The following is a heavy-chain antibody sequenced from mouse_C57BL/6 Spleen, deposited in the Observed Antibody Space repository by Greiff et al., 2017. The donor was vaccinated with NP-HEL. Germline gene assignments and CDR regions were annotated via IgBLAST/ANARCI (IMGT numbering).Heavy chain of an antibody. CDR2: IDPSDGYT. CDR1: GYTFTSYW. V-gene: IGHV1-59*01. Sequence: VQLQQPGAELVRPGTSVKLSCKASGYTFTSYWMDWVKQRPGQGLEWIGMIDPSDGYTNYNQKFKGKATLTVDTSSSTAYMQLSRLTSEDSAVYYCAMDFGNPAWFAYWGQGTLVTVSA. CDR3: AMDFGNPAWFAY. D-gene: IGHD2-1*01. J-gene: IGHJ3*01.